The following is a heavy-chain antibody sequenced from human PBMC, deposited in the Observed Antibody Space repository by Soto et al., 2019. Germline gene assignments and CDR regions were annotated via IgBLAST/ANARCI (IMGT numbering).Heavy chain of an antibody. J-gene: IGHJ4*02. D-gene: IGHD3-3*01. V-gene: IGHV5-51*01. Sequence: GASLKISCNGSGHNFAGYWIAWVRQMPGKGLELMGIIYPSDSDTRYRPSFQGQVTISADKSISSAYLQWSSLRASDTAMYYCARGGVSTRTFDYWGQGTPVTVSS. CDR1: GHNFAGYW. CDR2: IYPSDSDT. CDR3: ARGGVSTRTFDY.